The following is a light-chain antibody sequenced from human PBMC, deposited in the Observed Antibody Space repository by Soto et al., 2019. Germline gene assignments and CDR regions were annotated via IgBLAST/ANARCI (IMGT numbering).Light chain of an antibody. J-gene: IGKJ1*01. V-gene: IGKV1-5*01. CDR2: DAS. CDR1: QRISSW. Sequence: GDRVTITCRASQRISSWLAWYQQKPGKAPKLLIYDASSLESGVPSRFRGSGSGTEFTLTISGLQPDDFATYYCQQYNSYSQTFGQGTKVEIK. CDR3: QQYNSYSQT.